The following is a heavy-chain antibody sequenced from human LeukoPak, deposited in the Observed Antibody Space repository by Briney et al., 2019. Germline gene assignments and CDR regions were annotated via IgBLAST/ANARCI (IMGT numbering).Heavy chain of an antibody. Sequence: ASVKVSCKASGGTFSSYAISWVRQAPGQGLEWMGGIIPIFGTANYAQKFQGRVTITTDESTSTAYMELSSLRSEDTAVYYCARQQIAVAGTPVWFDPWGQGTLATVSS. CDR3: ARQQIAVAGTPVWFDP. CDR2: IIPIFGTA. J-gene: IGHJ5*02. D-gene: IGHD6-19*01. CDR1: GGTFSSYA. V-gene: IGHV1-69*05.